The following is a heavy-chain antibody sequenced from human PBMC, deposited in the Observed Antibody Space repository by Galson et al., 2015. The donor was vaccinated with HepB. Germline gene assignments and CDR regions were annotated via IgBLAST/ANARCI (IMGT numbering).Heavy chain of an antibody. V-gene: IGHV4-59*01. J-gene: IGHJ4*02. CDR3: ASFTNSGFGY. CDR1: GGSITSYY. D-gene: IGHD6-19*01. CDR2: IYYSGST. Sequence: ETLSLTCTVSGGSITSYYWSWIRQPPGKGLEWIGYIYYSGSTNYNPSLKSRVTISIDTSKNQFSLRLSSVTAADTAVYYCASFTNSGFGYWGQGTLVTVPS.